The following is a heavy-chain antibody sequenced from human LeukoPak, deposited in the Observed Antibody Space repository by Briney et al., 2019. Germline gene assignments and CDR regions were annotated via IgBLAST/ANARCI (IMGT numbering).Heavy chain of an antibody. V-gene: IGHV4-34*01. D-gene: IGHD3-16*01. Sequence: SETLSLTCSVHGGSFSGHYWSWIRQSPGKGLEWIGEINHSGSTNYNPSLKSRVAISVDTSKNQFSLKLRSVTAADTAVYYCTRGPLWVKERLFDPWGQGTLVTVSS. J-gene: IGHJ5*02. CDR2: INHSGST. CDR1: GGSFSGHY. CDR3: TRGPLWVKERLFDP.